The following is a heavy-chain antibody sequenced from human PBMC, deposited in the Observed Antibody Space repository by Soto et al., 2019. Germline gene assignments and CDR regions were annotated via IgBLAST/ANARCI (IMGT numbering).Heavy chain of an antibody. CDR2: IQPGDSDI. CDR3: ARHRGRSSLGYYSGMDV. J-gene: IGHJ6*02. D-gene: IGHD6-6*01. CDR1: GYSFTSYW. Sequence: GESLKISCKGSGYSFTSYWIAWVRQMPGKGLEWMGIIQPGDSDIRYSPSFQGQVTISVDKSISTAYLQWSGLKASDTAMYYCARHRGRSSLGYYSGMDVWGPGTTVTVSS. V-gene: IGHV5-51*01.